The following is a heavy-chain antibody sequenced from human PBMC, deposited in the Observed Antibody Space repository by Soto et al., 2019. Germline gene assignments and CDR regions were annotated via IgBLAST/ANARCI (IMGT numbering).Heavy chain of an antibody. V-gene: IGHV4-4*02. CDR2: IFHDGTA. J-gene: IGHJ4*02. CDR1: CVSLTSGNW. D-gene: IGHD3-10*01. Sequence: SETLSLTCAVSCVSLTSGNWWTWVRQSPQRGLEYIGEIFHDGTANYYPSFERRVAMSVDTSRNQFSLKLTSVTAADTAVYFCARLVYDTRLNYMYFDFWGPGTLVTVSS. CDR3: ARLVYDTRLNYMYFDF.